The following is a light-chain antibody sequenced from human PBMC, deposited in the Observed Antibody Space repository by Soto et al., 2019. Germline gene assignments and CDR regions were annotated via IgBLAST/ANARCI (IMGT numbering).Light chain of an antibody. CDR2: LDSDGSH. CDR1: SGHSSYA. V-gene: IGLV4-69*01. Sequence: QSVLTQSPSASASLGASVKLTCTLSSGHSSYAIAWHQQQPEKGPRSLIKLDSDGSHTKGDAIPDRFSGSSSGAERYLTISSLQSEDEADYYCQTWGTGIHVVFGGGTKLTVL. J-gene: IGLJ2*01. CDR3: QTWGTGIHVV.